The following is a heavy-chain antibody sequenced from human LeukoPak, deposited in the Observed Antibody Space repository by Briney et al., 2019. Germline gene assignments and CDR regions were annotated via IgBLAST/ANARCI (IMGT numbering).Heavy chain of an antibody. CDR2: IYYSGST. CDR3: ARAPGTTFDY. Sequence: SETLSLTCTVSGGSISSYYWSWIRRPPGKGLEWIGYIYYSGSTNYNPSLKSRVTISVDTSKNQFSLKLTSVTAADTAVYYCARAPGTTFDYWGHGNMVTVSS. V-gene: IGHV4-59*08. CDR1: GGSISSYY. D-gene: IGHD4-17*01. J-gene: IGHJ4*01.